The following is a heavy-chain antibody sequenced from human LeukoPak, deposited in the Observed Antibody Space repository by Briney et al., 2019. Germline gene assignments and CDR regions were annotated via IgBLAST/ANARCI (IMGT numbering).Heavy chain of an antibody. J-gene: IGHJ4*02. CDR3: ASGWAFQDH. CDR1: GFTFSSYA. V-gene: IGHV3-7*01. D-gene: IGHD6-19*01. Sequence: PGGSLRLSCAASGFTFSSYAMHWVRQAPGKGLEWVANIKKDGSEKYYVDSVKGRFTISGDNAKNSVYLQMNSLRAEDTAKYYCASGWAFQDHWGQGTLVIVSS. CDR2: IKKDGSEK.